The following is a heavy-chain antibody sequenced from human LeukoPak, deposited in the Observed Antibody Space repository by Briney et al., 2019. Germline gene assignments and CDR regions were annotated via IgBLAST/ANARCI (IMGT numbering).Heavy chain of an antibody. Sequence: AGGSLRLSCATSGFTFSTYSMNWVRQAPWKGLEWVSYISSGSGTIYYADSVKGRFTISRDNPKNSLYLQMTSLRAEDTAVYYCAREGYNPLDFWGQGTLVTVSS. CDR3: AREGYNPLDF. CDR2: ISSGSGTI. D-gene: IGHD5-24*01. CDR1: GFTFSTYS. V-gene: IGHV3-48*04. J-gene: IGHJ4*02.